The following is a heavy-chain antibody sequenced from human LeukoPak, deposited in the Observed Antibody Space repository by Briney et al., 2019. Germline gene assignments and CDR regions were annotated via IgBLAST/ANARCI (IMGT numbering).Heavy chain of an antibody. CDR3: ARDPFYYDSSGYPR. D-gene: IGHD3-22*01. CDR1: GFTFSSYS. J-gene: IGHJ4*02. CDR2: ISSSSSYI. Sequence: PGGSLRLSCAASGFTFSSYSMNWVRQAPGKGLEWVSSISSSSSYIYYADSVKGRFTISRDNAKNSLYLQMNSLRAEDTAVYYCARDPFYYDSSGYPRWGQGTLVTVSS. V-gene: IGHV3-21*01.